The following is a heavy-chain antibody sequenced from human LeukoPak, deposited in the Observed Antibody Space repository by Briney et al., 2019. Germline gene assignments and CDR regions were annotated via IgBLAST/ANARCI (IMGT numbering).Heavy chain of an antibody. D-gene: IGHD3-22*01. V-gene: IGHV4-34*01. J-gene: IGHJ2*01. CDR1: GGSFSGYY. CDR2: INHSGST. Sequence: SETLSLTCAVYGGSFSGYYWSWIRQPPGKGLEWIGEINHSGSTNYNPSLKSRVTISVDTSKNQFSLKLSSVTAADTAVYYCARGLNYYDSSGYYSDYWYFDLWGRGTLVTVPS. CDR3: ARGLNYYDSSGYYSDYWYFDL.